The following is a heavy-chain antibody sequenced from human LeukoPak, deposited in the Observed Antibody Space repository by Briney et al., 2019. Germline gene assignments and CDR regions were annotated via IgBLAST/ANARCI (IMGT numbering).Heavy chain of an antibody. CDR2: INAYRANT. CDR3: ARGGSSIGVGWFDP. J-gene: IGHJ5*02. Sequence: GASVKVSCKASGFTFTNYDITWVRQAPGQGLEWMGGINAYRANTYYAQNIQGRVTMTTDTSTTTAYLEVRNLRSDDTAVYYCARGGSSIGVGWFDPWGQGTLVTVSS. D-gene: IGHD6-19*01. V-gene: IGHV1-18*01. CDR1: GFTFTNYD.